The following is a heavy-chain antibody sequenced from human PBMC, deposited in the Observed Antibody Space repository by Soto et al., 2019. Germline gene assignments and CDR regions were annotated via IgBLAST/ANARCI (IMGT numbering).Heavy chain of an antibody. Sequence: GGSLRLSCAASGFTVSNAWMSWVRQAPGKGLEWVGRIKSKTDGGTTEYDAPVKGRFTISRDDSKNTLYLQMNSLKTEDTAVYYCTRYSYGASEYWGQGPLVTVSS. CDR3: TRYSYGASEY. J-gene: IGHJ4*02. D-gene: IGHD5-18*01. CDR1: GFTVSNAW. CDR2: IKSKTDGGTT. V-gene: IGHV3-15*01.